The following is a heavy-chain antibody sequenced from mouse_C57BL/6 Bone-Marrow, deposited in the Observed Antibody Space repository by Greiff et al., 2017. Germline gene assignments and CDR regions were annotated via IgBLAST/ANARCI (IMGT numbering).Heavy chain of an antibody. D-gene: IGHD1-1*01. CDR1: GFTFSDYG. J-gene: IGHJ3*01. CDR2: ISNLAYSI. CDR3: ARSYGRAWFAY. V-gene: IGHV5-15*01. Sequence: EVQLVESGGGLVQPGGSLKLSCAASGFTFSDYGMAWVRQAPRKGPEWVAFISNLAYSIYYADTVTGRFNISRENAKNTLYLEMSSLRSEDTAMYYCARSYGRAWFAYWGQGTLVTVSA.